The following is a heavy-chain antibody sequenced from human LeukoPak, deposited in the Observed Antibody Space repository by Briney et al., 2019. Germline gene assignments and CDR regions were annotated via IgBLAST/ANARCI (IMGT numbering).Heavy chain of an antibody. V-gene: IGHV3-23*01. Sequence: GGSLRLSCAASGFTFGIYAMSWVRQAPGKGLEWVSSITGRGDVPFYADSLKDRFTISRDNWKNMLYLEVSSLRVEDTAVYYCAKDRPNYHENNGHYYTPNGDSWGQGTLVTVSS. CDR2: ITGRGDVP. CDR3: AKDRPNYHENNGHYYTPNGDS. J-gene: IGHJ5*01. CDR1: GFTFGIYA. D-gene: IGHD3-3*01.